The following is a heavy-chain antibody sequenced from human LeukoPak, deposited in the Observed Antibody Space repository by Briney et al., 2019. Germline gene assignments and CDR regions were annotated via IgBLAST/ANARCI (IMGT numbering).Heavy chain of an antibody. CDR2: IYTSGST. V-gene: IGHV4-61*02. D-gene: IGHD2-21*01. Sequence: SQTLSLTCTGSGGSISSGSYYRNWIRQPPGKGLEWIGRIYTSGSTNYNPYLKSRVAISVDTTKTQFTMTLSSVTAADSAVYYCARGWIANRLYFDYWGQGTLVTVSS. CDR1: GGSISSGSYY. J-gene: IGHJ4*02. CDR3: ARGWIANRLYFDY.